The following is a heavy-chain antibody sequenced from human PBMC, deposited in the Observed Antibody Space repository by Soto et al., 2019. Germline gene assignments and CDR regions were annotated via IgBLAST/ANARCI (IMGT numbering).Heavy chain of an antibody. CDR2: IIPIFGTA. Sequence: SVKVACKASGGTFSSYAISWVLQAPGQGLEWMGGIIPIFGTANYAQKFQGRATITADESTSTAYMELSSLRSEDTAVYYCARTVELHYYGSGSYYPGWFDPWGQGTLVTVSS. V-gene: IGHV1-69*13. CDR3: ARTVELHYYGSGSYYPGWFDP. D-gene: IGHD3-10*01. CDR1: GGTFSSYA. J-gene: IGHJ5*02.